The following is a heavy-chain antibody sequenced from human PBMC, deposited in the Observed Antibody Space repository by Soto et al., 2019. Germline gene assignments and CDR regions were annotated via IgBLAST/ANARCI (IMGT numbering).Heavy chain of an antibody. V-gene: IGHV4-39*01. CDR3: AGSSGWSFFDY. Sequence: PSETLSLTCTVSGGSISSSSYYWGWIRQPPGKGLEWIGSIYYSGSTYYNPSLKSRVTISVDTSKNQFSLKLSSVTAADTAVYYCAGSSGWSFFDYWGQGTLVTVSS. CDR2: IYYSGST. D-gene: IGHD6-19*01. J-gene: IGHJ4*02. CDR1: GGSISSSSYY.